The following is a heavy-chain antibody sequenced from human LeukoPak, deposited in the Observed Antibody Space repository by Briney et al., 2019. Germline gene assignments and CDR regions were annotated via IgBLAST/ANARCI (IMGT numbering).Heavy chain of an antibody. D-gene: IGHD4-23*01. J-gene: IGHJ3*02. CDR1: GGSLSTYY. Sequence: SETLSLTCTVSGGSLSTYYWSWIRQPPGKGLEWIACIYYTGSTNYNPSLKSRGTMSVDTSKNQLSLRLTSVTAADTAVYYCARGSITVVPAFDIWGQGTVVTVSS. V-gene: IGHV4-59*12. CDR3: ARGSITVVPAFDI. CDR2: IYYTGST.